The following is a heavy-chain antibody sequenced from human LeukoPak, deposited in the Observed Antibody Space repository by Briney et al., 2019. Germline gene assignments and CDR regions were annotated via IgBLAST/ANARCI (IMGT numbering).Heavy chain of an antibody. J-gene: IGHJ5*02. V-gene: IGHV3-66*01. Sequence: GGSLRLSCAASGFPVSSNYMNWVRQAPGKGLEWVSVIHSGGDTYYADSVKGRFTISRDNSKNTLYLQMNNLRVDDTAVYFCVRDSLLITPWGQGTLVTVSS. CDR2: IHSGGDT. CDR3: VRDSLLITP. D-gene: IGHD3-22*01. CDR1: GFPVSSNY.